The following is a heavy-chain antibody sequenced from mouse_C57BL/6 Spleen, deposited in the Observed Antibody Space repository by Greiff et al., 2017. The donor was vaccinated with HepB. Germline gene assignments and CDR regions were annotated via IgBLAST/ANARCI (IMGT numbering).Heavy chain of an antibody. V-gene: IGHV1-39*01. CDR1: GYSFTDYN. CDR3: ARSGNYEGAWFAY. Sequence: EVQLQQSGPELVKPGASVKISCKASGYSFTDYNMNWVKQSNGKSLEWIGVINPNYGTTSYNQKFKGKATLTVDQSSSTAYMQLNSLTSEDAAVYYGARSGNYEGAWFAYWGQGTLVTVSA. CDR2: INPNYGTT. D-gene: IGHD2-1*01. J-gene: IGHJ3*01.